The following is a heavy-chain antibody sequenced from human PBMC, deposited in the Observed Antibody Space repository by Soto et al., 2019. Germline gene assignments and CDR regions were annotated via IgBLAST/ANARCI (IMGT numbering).Heavy chain of an antibody. CDR3: ARDHLPLYDILTGYYRGYFDY. CDR1: GFTFSSYG. J-gene: IGHJ4*02. CDR2: IWYDGSNK. D-gene: IGHD3-9*01. V-gene: IGHV3-33*01. Sequence: QVQLVESGGGVVQPGRSLRLSCAASGFTFSSYGMHWVRQAPGKGLEWVAVIWYDGSNKYYADSVKGRFTISRDNSKNTLYLQMSSLRAEDTAVYYCARDHLPLYDILTGYYRGYFDYWGQGTLVTVSS.